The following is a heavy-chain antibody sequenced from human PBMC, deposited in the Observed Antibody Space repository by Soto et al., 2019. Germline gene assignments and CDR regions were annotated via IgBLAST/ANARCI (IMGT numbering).Heavy chain of an antibody. D-gene: IGHD5-18*01. CDR2: IKSKTDGGTT. V-gene: IGHV3-15*01. Sequence: PAWSQRLSYAASGFTFSNACMSWVRQAPGKGLEWVGRIKSKTDGGTTDYAAPVKGRFTISRDDSKNTLYLQMNSLKTEDTAVYYCTTDGSLVGCGYSYGYCPYYYYGMDVWGQGTTVTVS. CDR1: GFTFSNAC. CDR3: TTDGSLVGCGYSYGYCPYYYYGMDV. J-gene: IGHJ6*02.